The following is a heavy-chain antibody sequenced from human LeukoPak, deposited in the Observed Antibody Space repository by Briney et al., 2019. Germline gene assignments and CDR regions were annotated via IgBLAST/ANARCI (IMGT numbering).Heavy chain of an antibody. CDR3: AIDRCSSTSCSCNY. J-gene: IGHJ4*02. CDR1: GFTFSGYS. CDR2: ISSSSSTI. D-gene: IGHD2-2*01. V-gene: IGHV3-48*02. Sequence: GGSLRLSCAASGFTFSGYSMNWVRQAPGKGLEWVPYISSSSSTIYYADSVKGRFTISRDNAKNSLYLQMNSLRDEDTAVFYCAIDRCSSTSCSCNYWGQGTLVTVSS.